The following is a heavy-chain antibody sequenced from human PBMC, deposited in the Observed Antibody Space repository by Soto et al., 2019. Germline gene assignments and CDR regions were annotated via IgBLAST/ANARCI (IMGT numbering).Heavy chain of an antibody. CDR1: GFTVRTND. J-gene: IGHJ4*02. Sequence: EVQLVESGGGLIQAGGSLRLSCAASGFTVRTNDMSWVRQAPGKGLEWIALIHRVENSKYSDSTYYADSVRDRFTISRDNSKNTVDLQKNDLSAEDTAMYYCARDGSGPFDYWGQGSLVTVSS. V-gene: IGHV3-66*01. CDR2: IHRVENSKYSDST. D-gene: IGHD6-19*01. CDR3: ARDGSGPFDY.